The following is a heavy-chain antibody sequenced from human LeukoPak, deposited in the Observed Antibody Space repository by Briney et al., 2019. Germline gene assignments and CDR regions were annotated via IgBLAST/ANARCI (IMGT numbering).Heavy chain of an antibody. CDR2: IKQDGSEK. CDR1: GFTFSSYW. D-gene: IGHD5-12*01. Sequence: GGSLRLSCAASGFTFSSYWMSWVRQAPGKGLEWVANIKQDGSEKYYVDSVKGRFTISRDNAKNSLYLQMNSLRAGDTAVYYCAKDRGIVATLYYFDYWGQGTLVTVSS. V-gene: IGHV3-7*01. J-gene: IGHJ4*02. CDR3: AKDRGIVATLYYFDY.